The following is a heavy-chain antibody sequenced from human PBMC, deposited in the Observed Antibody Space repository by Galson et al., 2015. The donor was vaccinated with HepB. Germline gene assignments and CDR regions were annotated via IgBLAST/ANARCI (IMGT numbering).Heavy chain of an antibody. CDR3: AKAYSSSSGDYFDY. CDR2: ISWNSGSI. Sequence: SLRLSCAASGFTFDDYAMHWVRQAPGKGLEWVSGISWNSGSIGYADSVKGRFTISRDNAKNSLYLQMNSLRAEDTALYYCAKAYSSSSGDYFDYWGQGTLVTVSS. D-gene: IGHD6-6*01. J-gene: IGHJ4*02. CDR1: GFTFDDYA. V-gene: IGHV3-9*01.